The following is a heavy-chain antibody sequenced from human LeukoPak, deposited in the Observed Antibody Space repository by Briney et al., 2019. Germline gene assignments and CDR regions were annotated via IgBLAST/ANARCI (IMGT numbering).Heavy chain of an antibody. CDR1: GDSISSDY. Sequence: SETLSLTCTVSGDSISSDYWSWIRQPPGKGLEWIGYIYSSGSTNYNPSLKSRVTISVDTSKNQFSLKLSSVTAADTAVYYCARHLKTDYYYYYYMDVWGKGTTVTVSS. CDR2: IYSSGST. V-gene: IGHV4-59*01. J-gene: IGHJ6*03. CDR3: ARHLKTDYYYYYYMDV.